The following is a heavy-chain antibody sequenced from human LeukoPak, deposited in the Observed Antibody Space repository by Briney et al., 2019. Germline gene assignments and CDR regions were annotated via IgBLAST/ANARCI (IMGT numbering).Heavy chain of an antibody. V-gene: IGHV2-5*02. CDR3: AHRRDYDILTGYPYNWFDP. Sequence: SGPTLVNPTKTLTLTCTFSGISLSTSGVGVGWIRQPPGKALEWLALIYWDDDKRYSPSLKSRLTITKDTSKDQVVLTMTNMDPVDTATYYCAHRRDYDILTGYPYNWFDPWGQGTLVTVSS. D-gene: IGHD3-9*01. CDR2: IYWDDDK. CDR1: GISLSTSGVG. J-gene: IGHJ5*02.